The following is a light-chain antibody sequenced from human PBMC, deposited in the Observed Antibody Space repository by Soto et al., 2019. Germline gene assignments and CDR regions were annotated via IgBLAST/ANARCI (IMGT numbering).Light chain of an antibody. CDR3: MQALQAPLT. CDR1: QSLLNSNGYNY. V-gene: IGKV2-28*01. J-gene: IGKJ1*01. CDR2: LGS. Sequence: DIVMTQSPLSLSVTPGEPASISCRSSQSLLNSNGYNYLDWYLQKPGQSPQLLIYLGSSRASGVPDRFSGSGSGTDFTLTISRXEAEDVGFYYCMQALQAPLTFGQGTKVDIK.